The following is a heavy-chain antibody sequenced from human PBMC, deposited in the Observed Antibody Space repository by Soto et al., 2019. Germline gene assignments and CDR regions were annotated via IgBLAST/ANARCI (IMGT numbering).Heavy chain of an antibody. J-gene: IGHJ4*02. D-gene: IGHD6-13*01. V-gene: IGHV3-9*01. CDR2: ISWNSGSI. Sequence: EVQLVESGGGLVQPGRSLRLSCAASGFTFDDYAMHWVRQAPGKGLEWVSGISWNSGSIGYADSVKGRFTISRDNAKNSRYLQMNSLRAEDTALYYCAKDRGAAITGNFDYWGQGTLVTVSS. CDR3: AKDRGAAITGNFDY. CDR1: GFTFDDYA.